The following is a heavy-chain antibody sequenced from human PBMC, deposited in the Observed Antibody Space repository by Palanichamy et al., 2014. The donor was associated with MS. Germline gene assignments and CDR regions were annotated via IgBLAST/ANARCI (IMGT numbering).Heavy chain of an antibody. V-gene: IGHV3-30-3*01. Sequence: QVQLVQSGGGVVQPGRSLRLSSAASGFTFSSYAMHWVRQAPGKGLESVALILYDGTIKYYADSVKGRFTVSRDNSRNTLYVQMNSLKPEDTAVYYCATAPEGDYWGQGALVTVSS. J-gene: IGHJ4*02. D-gene: IGHD1-14*01. CDR1: GFTFSSYA. CDR3: ATAPEGDY. CDR2: ILYDGTIK.